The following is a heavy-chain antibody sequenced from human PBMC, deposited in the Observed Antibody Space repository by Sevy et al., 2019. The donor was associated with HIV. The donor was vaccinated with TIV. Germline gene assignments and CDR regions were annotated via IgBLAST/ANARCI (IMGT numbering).Heavy chain of an antibody. CDR1: GFTFSSYA. V-gene: IGHV3-23*01. D-gene: IGHD6-13*01. CDR3: AKDPLIAAARGPGY. CDR2: ISGSGGST. Sequence: GGYLRLSCAASGFTFSSYAMSWVRQAPGKGLEWVSAISGSGGSTYYADSVKGRFTISRDNSKNTLYLQMNSLRAEDTAVYYCAKDPLIAAARGPGYWGQGTLVTVSS. J-gene: IGHJ4*02.